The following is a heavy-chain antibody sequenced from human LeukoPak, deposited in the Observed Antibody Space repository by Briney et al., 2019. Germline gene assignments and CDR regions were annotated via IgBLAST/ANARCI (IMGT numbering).Heavy chain of an antibody. Sequence: SETLSLTCTVSGGSISSSSYYWGWIRQPPGKGLEWIGSIYYSGSTYYNPSLKSRVTISVDTSKNQFSLKLSSVTAADTAVYYCARHGGVRQALYFDYWGQGTLVTVSS. V-gene: IGHV4-39*01. CDR1: GGSISSSSYY. CDR3: ARHGGVRQALYFDY. CDR2: IYYSGST. D-gene: IGHD3-16*01. J-gene: IGHJ4*02.